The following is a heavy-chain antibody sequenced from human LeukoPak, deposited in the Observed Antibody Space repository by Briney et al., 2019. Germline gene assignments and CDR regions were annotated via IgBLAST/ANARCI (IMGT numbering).Heavy chain of an antibody. J-gene: IGHJ5*02. Sequence: SVKVSSMASGGTFSSYAISWVRQAPGQGLEWMGGIIPIFGTANYAQKFQGRVTITADESTSTAYMELSSLRSEDTAVYYCARVWTYYYDSSGFNWFDPWGQGTVVTVSS. CDR3: ARVWTYYYDSSGFNWFDP. CDR1: GGTFSSYA. CDR2: IIPIFGTA. V-gene: IGHV1-69*13. D-gene: IGHD3-22*01.